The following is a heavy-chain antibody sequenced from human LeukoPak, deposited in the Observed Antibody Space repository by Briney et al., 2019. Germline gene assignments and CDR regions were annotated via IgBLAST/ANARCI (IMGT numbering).Heavy chain of an antibody. V-gene: IGHV3-23*01. CDR1: GFTFNNYA. CDR3: AKESYYDILTGYSHY. D-gene: IGHD3-9*01. CDR2: ISDNGGST. Sequence: GGSLRLSCAASGFTFNNYAMSWVRQASGKGLEWVSAISDNGGSTYYADSVKGRFTISRDNSKNTLYLQMISLRAEDTAMYYCAKESYYDILTGYSHYWGQGTLVTVSS. J-gene: IGHJ4*02.